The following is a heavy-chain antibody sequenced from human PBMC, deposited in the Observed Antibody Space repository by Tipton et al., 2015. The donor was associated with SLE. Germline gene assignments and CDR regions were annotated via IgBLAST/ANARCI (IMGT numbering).Heavy chain of an antibody. CDR1: GFTFDDYA. CDR3: AKDHSSTTRLYFYYFDV. Sequence: RSLRLSCIASGFTFDDYAMHWVRQVPGKGLEWVAGISWNTNDIGYADSVKGRFTISRDNAKKSLSLQMSSLRPEDTALYYCAKDHSSTTRLYFYYFDVWGKGTPVTVSS. CDR2: ISWNTNDI. V-gene: IGHV3-9*01. J-gene: IGHJ6*03. D-gene: IGHD2-2*01.